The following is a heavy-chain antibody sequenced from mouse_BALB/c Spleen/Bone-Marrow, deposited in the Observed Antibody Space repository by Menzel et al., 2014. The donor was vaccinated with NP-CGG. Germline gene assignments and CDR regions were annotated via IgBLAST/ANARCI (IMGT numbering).Heavy chain of an antibody. CDR2: ISSGGGST. J-gene: IGHJ1*01. CDR1: GFAFSSYD. V-gene: IGHV5-12-1*01. CDR3: ARQGYGYVDFDV. D-gene: IGHD1-2*01. Sequence: EVKLMESGGGLVKPGGSLKLSCAASGFAFSSYDMSWVRRTPEKRLEWVAYISSGGGSTYYPDTVKGRFTISRDNAKNTLYLQMSSLKSEDTAMYYCARQGYGYVDFDVWGAGTTVTVSS.